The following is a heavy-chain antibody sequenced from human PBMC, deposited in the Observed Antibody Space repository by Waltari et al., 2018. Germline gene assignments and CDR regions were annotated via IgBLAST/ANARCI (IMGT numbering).Heavy chain of an antibody. D-gene: IGHD3-22*01. J-gene: IGHJ3*01. V-gene: IGHV4-59*01. Sequence: QVQLQESGPGLVKPSETLSLTCTVSGGSISSYYWSWIRQPPGKGLEWIGYIYYSGITNYHPSLKSRVTISVDTSKNQFSLKLNSVTAADTAVYYCARGSRGNGAAFDVWGQGTMVTVSS. CDR2: IYYSGIT. CDR1: GGSISSYY. CDR3: ARGSRGNGAAFDV.